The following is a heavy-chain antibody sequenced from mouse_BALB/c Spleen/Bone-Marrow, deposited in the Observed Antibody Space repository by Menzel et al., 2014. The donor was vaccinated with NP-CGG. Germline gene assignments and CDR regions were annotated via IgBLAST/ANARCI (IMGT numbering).Heavy chain of an antibody. CDR2: INSNGGST. J-gene: IGHJ2*01. V-gene: IGHV5-6-3*01. D-gene: IGHD1-1*01. Sequence: DVKLVESGGGLVQPGGSLKLSCAASGFTFXSYGTSWVRQTPDKRLELVATINSNGGSTYYPDSVKGRFTISRDNAKNTLYLQMSSLKSEDTAMYYCARDYYGSSDYWGQGTTLTVSS. CDR3: ARDYYGSSDY. CDR1: GFTFXSYG.